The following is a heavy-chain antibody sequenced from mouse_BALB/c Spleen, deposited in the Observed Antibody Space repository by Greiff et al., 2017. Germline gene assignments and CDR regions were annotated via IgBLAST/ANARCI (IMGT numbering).Heavy chain of an antibody. CDR2: ISSGSSTI. CDR3: ARAGKYSMDY. V-gene: IGHV5-17*02. CDR1: GFTFSSFG. J-gene: IGHJ4*01. Sequence: EVQLQESGGGLVQPGGSRKLSCAASGFTFSSFGMHWVRQAPEKGLEWVAYISSGSSTIYYADTVKGRFTISRYNPKKTLFLQMTSLRSEDTAMYYCARAGKYSMDYWGQGTSVTVSS.